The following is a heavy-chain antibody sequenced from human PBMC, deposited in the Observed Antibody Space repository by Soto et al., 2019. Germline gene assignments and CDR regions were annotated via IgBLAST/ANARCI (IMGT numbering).Heavy chain of an antibody. CDR1: GYTFTSYG. J-gene: IGHJ6*02. V-gene: IGHV1-18*01. Sequence: ASVKVSCKASGYTFTSYGISWVRQAPRQGLEWMGWISAYNGNTNYAQKLQGRVTMTTDTSTSTAYMELRSLRSDDTAVYYCARDGQGSGGNYYYYYGMDVWGQGTTVTVSS. D-gene: IGHD3-10*01. CDR3: ARDGQGSGGNYYYYYGMDV. CDR2: ISAYNGNT.